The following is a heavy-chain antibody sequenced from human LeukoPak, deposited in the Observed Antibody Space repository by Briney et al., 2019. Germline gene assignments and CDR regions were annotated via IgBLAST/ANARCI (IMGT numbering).Heavy chain of an antibody. J-gene: IGHJ4*02. CDR1: GFTFSSYS. CDR3: ARHITSGYYGSGSYGPDY. D-gene: IGHD3-10*01. CDR2: ISGSSSTI. Sequence: GGSLRLSCAASGFTFSSYSMNWVRQAPGKGLEWVSYISGSSSTIYYADSVKGRFTISRDNAKNSLYLQMNSLRAEDTAVYYCARHITSGYYGSGSYGPDYWGQGTLVTVSS. V-gene: IGHV3-48*01.